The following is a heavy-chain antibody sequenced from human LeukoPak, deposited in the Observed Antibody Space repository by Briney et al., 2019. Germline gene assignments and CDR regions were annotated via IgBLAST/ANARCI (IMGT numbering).Heavy chain of an antibody. Sequence: ASVTVSCTASGYTFIVYYMYWVRQAHGQGPEWMGWINPNSGGTNYAQKFQGRVTMTTDTSTSTAYMELRSLRSDDTAVYYCARSITTYYYDSSGYSHFDYWGQGTLVTVSS. CDR2: INPNSGGT. CDR3: ARSITTYYYDSSGYSHFDY. V-gene: IGHV1-2*02. J-gene: IGHJ4*02. CDR1: GYTFIVYY. D-gene: IGHD3-22*01.